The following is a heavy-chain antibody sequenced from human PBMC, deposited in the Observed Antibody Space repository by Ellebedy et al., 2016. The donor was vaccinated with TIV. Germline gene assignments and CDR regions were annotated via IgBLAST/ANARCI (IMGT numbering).Heavy chain of an antibody. V-gene: IGHV3-23*01. J-gene: IGHJ4*02. CDR1: GFTVSSNY. CDR2: ISGSGGST. CDR3: AKDRDSYDSALFDY. D-gene: IGHD3-22*01. Sequence: PGGSLRLPCAATGFTVSSNYLSWVRQAPGKGLEWVSTISGSGGSTYYADSVKGRFAISRDNSKNTLYLQMSSLRAEDTAVYYCAKDRDSYDSALFDYWGQGTLVTVSS.